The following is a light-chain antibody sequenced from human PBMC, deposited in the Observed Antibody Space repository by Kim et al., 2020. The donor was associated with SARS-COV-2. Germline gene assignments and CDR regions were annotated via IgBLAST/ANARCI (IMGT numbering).Light chain of an antibody. CDR1: QSIGGR. CDR2: DVS. Sequence: ASVGDRITITCGGSQSIGGRMAWDEQKPGKAPKSLSHDVSSVESGVPARFSGSGSEKEFTLTISSLQPDDFATYYCQHHSTYPITFGQGTRLEIK. V-gene: IGKV1-5*01. CDR3: QHHSTYPIT. J-gene: IGKJ5*01.